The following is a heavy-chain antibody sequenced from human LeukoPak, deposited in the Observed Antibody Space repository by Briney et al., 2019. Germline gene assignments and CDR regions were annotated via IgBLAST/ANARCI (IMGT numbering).Heavy chain of an antibody. CDR1: GFTFSSYA. V-gene: IGHV3-30*04. CDR3: AREGLYGDYDGAFDP. CDR2: ISYDGSNK. D-gene: IGHD4-17*01. J-gene: IGHJ5*02. Sequence: GGSLRLSCAASGFTFSSYAMHWVRQAPGKGLEWVAVISYDGSNKYYADSVKGRFTISRDNSKNTLYLQMNSLRAEDTAVYYCAREGLYGDYDGAFDPWGQETLVTVSS.